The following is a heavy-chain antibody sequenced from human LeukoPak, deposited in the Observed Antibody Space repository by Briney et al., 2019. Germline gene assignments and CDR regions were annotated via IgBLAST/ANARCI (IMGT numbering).Heavy chain of an antibody. V-gene: IGHV3-30*04. D-gene: IGHD4-11*01. J-gene: IGHJ4*02. CDR2: ISYDGSNK. Sequence: PGGSLRLSCAASGFTFSSYAMHWVRQAPGKGLEWVAVISYDGSNKYYADSVKGRFTISRDNSKNTLYLQMNSLRAEDTAVYYCARGSLEATVTPFGYWGQGTLVTVSS. CDR1: GFTFSSYA. CDR3: ARGSLEATVTPFGY.